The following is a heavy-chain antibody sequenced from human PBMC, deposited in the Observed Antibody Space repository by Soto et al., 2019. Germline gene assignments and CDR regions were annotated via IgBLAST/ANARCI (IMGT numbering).Heavy chain of an antibody. Sequence: QVQLQESGPGLVKPSQTLSLTCTVSGGSISSGDYYWSWIRQPPGKGLEWIGYIYYSGSTYYNPSLNSRVTISVDTSKNQFSLKLSSVTAADTAVYYCARVPGAYYYYYGMDVWGQGTTVTVSS. D-gene: IGHD3-10*01. CDR1: GGSISSGDYY. J-gene: IGHJ6*02. CDR2: IYYSGST. V-gene: IGHV4-30-4*01. CDR3: ARVPGAYYYYYGMDV.